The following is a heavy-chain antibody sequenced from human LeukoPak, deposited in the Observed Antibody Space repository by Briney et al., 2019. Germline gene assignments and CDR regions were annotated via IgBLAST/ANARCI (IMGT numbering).Heavy chain of an antibody. D-gene: IGHD3-22*01. V-gene: IGHV3-21*01. CDR1: GFTFSSYS. Sequence: GGSLRLSCAASGFTFSSYSMNWVRQAPGKGLEWVSSISSSSSYIYYADSVKGRFTISRDNAKNSLYLQMNSLRAEDTAVYYCARRVITHNWFDPWGQGTLVTVSS. CDR2: ISSSSSYI. CDR3: ARRVITHNWFDP. J-gene: IGHJ5*02.